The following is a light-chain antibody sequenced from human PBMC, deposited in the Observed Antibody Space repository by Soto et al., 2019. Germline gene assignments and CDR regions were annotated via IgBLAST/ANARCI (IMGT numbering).Light chain of an antibody. CDR1: SSDVGDYNF. CDR3: SSHTTSSIWV. J-gene: IGLJ3*02. CDR2: EVS. Sequence: QSVLTQPASVSGSPGQSITISCTGTSSDVGDYNFVSWYQQLPGKAPKLMMYEVSHRPSGVSNRFSGSKSGNTASLTISGLLAEDEAHYYCSSHTTSSIWVFGGGTKVTVL. V-gene: IGLV2-14*03.